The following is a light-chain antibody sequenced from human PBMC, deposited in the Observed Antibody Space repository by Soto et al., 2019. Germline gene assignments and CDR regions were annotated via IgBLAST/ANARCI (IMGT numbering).Light chain of an antibody. J-gene: IGKJ5*01. CDR3: QQYDNLPLI. V-gene: IGKV1-33*01. CDR2: DAS. Sequence: DIQLTQSPSTLSASVGDRIPITCRASQSIGTWLAWYQHRPGKAPKLLIYDASSLETGVPSRFSGSGSGTDFTLTISSLQPEDFATYYCQQYDNLPLIFGQGTRLEIK. CDR1: QSIGTW.